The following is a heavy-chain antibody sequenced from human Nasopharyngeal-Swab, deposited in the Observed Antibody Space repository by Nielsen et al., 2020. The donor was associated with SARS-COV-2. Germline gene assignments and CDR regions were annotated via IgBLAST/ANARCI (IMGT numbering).Heavy chain of an antibody. V-gene: IGHV3-21*01. J-gene: IGHJ4*02. CDR3: ARDVGGSPFDY. Sequence: WIRQPPGKGLEWVSSISSSSSYIYYADSVKGRFTISRDNAKNSLYLQMNSLRAEDTAVYYCARDVGGSPFDYWGQGTLVTVSS. CDR2: ISSSSSYI. D-gene: IGHD2-15*01.